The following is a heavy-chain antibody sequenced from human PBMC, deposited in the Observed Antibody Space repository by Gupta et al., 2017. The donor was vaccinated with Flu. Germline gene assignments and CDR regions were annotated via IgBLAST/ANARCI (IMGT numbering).Heavy chain of an antibody. V-gene: IGHV1-69*06. D-gene: IGHD2-21*02. Sequence: QVQLVQSGAEVKKPGSSVKVSCKTSGGTFSKYAISWVRQAPGQGLEWMGEISPIFGTTHYAQKFQGRVTISADTSTNTAYMELSSLRSDDTAVYYCARDQCGGDGYSPGNWFDPWGQGTLVTVSS. CDR2: ISPIFGTT. CDR3: ARDQCGGDGYSPGNWFDP. CDR1: GGTFSKYA. J-gene: IGHJ5*02.